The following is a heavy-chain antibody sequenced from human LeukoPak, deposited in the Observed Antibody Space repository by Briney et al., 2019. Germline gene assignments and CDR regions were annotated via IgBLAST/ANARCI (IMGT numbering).Heavy chain of an antibody. D-gene: IGHD6-13*01. CDR1: GYTFSTYY. Sequence: ASVKVSCKASGYTFSTYYVHWVRQAPGQGLEWMGMIIPSDGFTSYAQKFQGRVTMTRDMSTSTVYMELRSLRSDDTAVYYCARDIAAAGSDNWFDPWGQGTLVTVSS. CDR2: IIPSDGFT. V-gene: IGHV1-46*01. CDR3: ARDIAAAGSDNWFDP. J-gene: IGHJ5*02.